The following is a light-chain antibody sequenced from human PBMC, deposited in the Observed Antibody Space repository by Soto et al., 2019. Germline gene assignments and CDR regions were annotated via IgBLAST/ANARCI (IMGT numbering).Light chain of an antibody. J-gene: IGKJ1*01. CDR2: GAS. Sequence: EIVLTQSPGTLSLSPGERATLSCRASQSVSNNYIAWYQQKPGQAPRLLIYGASSRATGMPDRFSGSGSGTDFTLTSSRLEPEDFAVYYCQQYGSSPWTFGQGTKVEIK. CDR3: QQYGSSPWT. V-gene: IGKV3-20*01. CDR1: QSVSNNY.